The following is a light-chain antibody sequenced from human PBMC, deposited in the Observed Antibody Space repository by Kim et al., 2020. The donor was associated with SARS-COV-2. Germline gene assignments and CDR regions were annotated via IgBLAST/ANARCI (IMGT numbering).Light chain of an antibody. CDR1: QDIGND. CDR2: GAS. J-gene: IGKJ5*01. CDR3: LQHRTYPIT. Sequence: ASVGDRVTITCRASQDIGNDLGWYQQSPGRAPKRLIYGASNLQSGVPSRFSGSGSETEFTLTINSLQPEDFAAYFCLQHRTYPITFGQGTRLEIK. V-gene: IGKV1-17*01.